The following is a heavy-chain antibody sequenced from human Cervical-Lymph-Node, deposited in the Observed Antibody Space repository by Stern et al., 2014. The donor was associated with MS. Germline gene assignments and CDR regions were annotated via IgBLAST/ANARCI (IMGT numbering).Heavy chain of an antibody. CDR3: PSPPPRRNSNDPNFGLDV. CDR1: GYTFSKNW. CDR2: IYPDDSDT. Sequence: EVQLVESGAEVKKPRDSLKISCKGSGYTFSKNWIAWVRQRPGKRLEWMGIIYPDDSDTRYSPSFQGQVTMLAHNAFNPAHPRSASREPPAPPLYYGPSPPPRRNSNDPNFGLDVWGQGTTVTVSS. J-gene: IGHJ6*02. D-gene: IGHD1-1*01. V-gene: IGHV5-51*03.